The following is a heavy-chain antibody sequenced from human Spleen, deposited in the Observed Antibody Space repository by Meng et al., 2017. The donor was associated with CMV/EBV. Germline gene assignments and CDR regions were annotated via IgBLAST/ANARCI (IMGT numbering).Heavy chain of an antibody. CDR3: ATSAGGYCSSTSCWGGSFDY. CDR2: ISGSSIHI. V-gene: IGHV3-21*01. D-gene: IGHD2-2*01. J-gene: IGHJ4*02. CDR1: GFTFSHYT. Sequence: GEYLKISCLASGFTFSHYTMNWVRQAPGEGLEWVSSISGSSIHIHLADSVKGRFTIPRDNAKNSLYLQMNSLRAEDTAAYYCATSAGGYCSSTSCWGGSFDYWGQGTLVTVSS.